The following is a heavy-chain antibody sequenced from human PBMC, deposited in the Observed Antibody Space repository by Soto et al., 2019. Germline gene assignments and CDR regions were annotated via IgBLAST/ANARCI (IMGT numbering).Heavy chain of an antibody. D-gene: IGHD1-26*01. CDR1: GFTFSNYA. CDR3: AKDSWSIVGTTGRFDY. Sequence: EVQLLESGGGLVQPGGSLRLSCSASGFTFSNYAMSWVRQAPGKGLEWVSAISGSGAGTYYADSVTGRFTISRDKYKNTLYLQMNSLRAEDTAVYYCAKDSWSIVGTTGRFDYWGQGTLVTVSS. J-gene: IGHJ4*02. V-gene: IGHV3-23*01. CDR2: ISGSGAGT.